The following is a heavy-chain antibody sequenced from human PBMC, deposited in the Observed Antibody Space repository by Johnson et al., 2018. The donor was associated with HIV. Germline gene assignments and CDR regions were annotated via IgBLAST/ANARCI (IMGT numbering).Heavy chain of an antibody. Sequence: VQLVESGGGLVKPGESLRLSCAASGFTFSNAWMHWVRQAPGKGLEWVGRIKRKIEGETTDYAAPVKGRFTISRDDSKNTLYLQMNSLTTEDTAVYYCTTAIVIDAFDICGQGTMVTVS. J-gene: IGHJ3*02. CDR3: TTAIVIDAFDI. D-gene: IGHD3-16*02. CDR1: GFTFSNAW. V-gene: IGHV3-15*01. CDR2: IKRKIEGETT.